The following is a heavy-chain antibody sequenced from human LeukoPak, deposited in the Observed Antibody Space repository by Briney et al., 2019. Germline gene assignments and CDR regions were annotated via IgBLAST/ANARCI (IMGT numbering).Heavy chain of an antibody. CDR1: GFTFSSYG. Sequence: PGGSLRLSCAASGFTFSSYGMHWVRQAPGKGLEWVAVIWYDGSNKYYADSVKGRFTISRDNSKNTLYLQMNSLRAEDTAVYYCARGYSSGPGYYWGQGTLVTVSS. D-gene: IGHD6-19*01. V-gene: IGHV3-33*01. CDR3: ARGYSSGPGYY. J-gene: IGHJ4*02. CDR2: IWYDGSNK.